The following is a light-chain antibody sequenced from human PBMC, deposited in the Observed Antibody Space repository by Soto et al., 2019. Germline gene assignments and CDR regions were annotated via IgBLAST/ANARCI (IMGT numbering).Light chain of an antibody. J-gene: IGKJ4*01. CDR2: TTS. CDR1: QDINNW. Sequence: DIQVTQSPSSVSASVGDRVTITCRASQDINNWLAWYQQKPGKAPKLLIYTTSNLQSGVPSRFSGSGSGTDFTLTISSLQPEDFATSYCQEANSFPLSFGGGTKVEIK. V-gene: IGKV1D-12*01. CDR3: QEANSFPLS.